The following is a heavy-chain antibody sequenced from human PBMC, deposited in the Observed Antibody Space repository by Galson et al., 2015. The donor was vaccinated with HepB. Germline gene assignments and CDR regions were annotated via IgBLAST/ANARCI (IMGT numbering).Heavy chain of an antibody. CDR1: GFTFTNSV. J-gene: IGHJ3*02. CDR3: AKYRASSGPGRRAFDI. D-gene: IGHD6-25*01. CDR2: IRGGSGART. V-gene: IGHV3-23*01. Sequence: SLRLSCEASGFTFTNSVMNWVRPAPGKGLEWASTIRGGSGARTSNADSAKGRLTISRDNSKNTLHLQANSLRVEDTAIYYCAKYRASSGPGRRAFDIWGQGTMVIVSS.